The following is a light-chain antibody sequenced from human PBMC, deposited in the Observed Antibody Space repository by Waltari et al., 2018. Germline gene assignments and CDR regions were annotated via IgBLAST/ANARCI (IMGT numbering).Light chain of an antibody. CDR2: QDV. J-gene: IGLJ2*01. CDR3: QTWDSTYVV. Sequence: YELTQPPSSPVSPRQTANIPHSGNTLGDKYVCWYHQKPGQSPVLGIYQDVKRPSGIPERFSGSNSGNTATLTISGTQAMDEADYYCQTWDSTYVVFGGGTTLTVL. V-gene: IGLV3-1*01. CDR1: TLGDKY.